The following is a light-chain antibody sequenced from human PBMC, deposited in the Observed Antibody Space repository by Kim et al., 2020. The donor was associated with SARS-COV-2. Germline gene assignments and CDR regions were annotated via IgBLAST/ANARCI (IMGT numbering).Light chain of an antibody. V-gene: IGKV3-15*01. CDR3: QQYNNRPPIT. J-gene: IGKJ5*01. Sequence: ETVMTQSPATLSVSPGERVTLSCRASQSVSSDLAWYQQKPGQAPRLLIYGASTRVTGIPARFSGSGSGTEFALTISSLQSEDFAVYYCQQYNNRPPITFGQGTRRAIK. CDR1: QSVSSD. CDR2: GAS.